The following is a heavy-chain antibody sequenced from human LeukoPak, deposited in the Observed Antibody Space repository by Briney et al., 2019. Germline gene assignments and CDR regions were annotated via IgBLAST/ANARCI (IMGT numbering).Heavy chain of an antibody. CDR1: GFTFSDYY. D-gene: IGHD4-17*01. V-gene: IGHV3-11*04. CDR2: ISSSGSTI. Sequence: GGSLRLSCAASGFTFSDYYMSWIRQAPGKGLEWVSYISSSGSTIYYADSVKGRFTISRDNAKDSLYLQMNSLRAEDTAVYYCARVAINDYGDYFDYWGQGTLVTVSS. J-gene: IGHJ4*02. CDR3: ARVAINDYGDYFDY.